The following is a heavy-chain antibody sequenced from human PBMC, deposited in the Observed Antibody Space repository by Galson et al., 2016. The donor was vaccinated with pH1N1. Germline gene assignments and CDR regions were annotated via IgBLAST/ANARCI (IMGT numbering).Heavy chain of an antibody. CDR1: GFTFSNYA. V-gene: IGHV3-23*01. Sequence: SLRLSCAASGFTFSNYAMNWVRQAPGKGLEWVSAISGSGDSTYYADSVKGRFTISRDNSKNTVYIQMNSLRAEDTAVYYCAKISLEKGYDFWSGYYEGSDWGQGTQVTVSS. CDR2: ISGSGDST. D-gene: IGHD3-3*01. J-gene: IGHJ4*02. CDR3: AKISLEKGYDFWSGYYEGSD.